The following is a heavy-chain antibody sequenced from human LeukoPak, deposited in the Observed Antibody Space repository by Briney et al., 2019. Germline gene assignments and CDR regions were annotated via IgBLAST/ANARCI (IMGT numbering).Heavy chain of an antibody. CDR3: AREYYYGSGSYLDY. CDR2: INPNSGGT. Sequence: GASVKVSCKASGDTFTVYYMHWGRQAPGQGPEWMGWINPNSGGTNYAQKFQGRVTMTRDTSISTAYMELSRLRSDDTAVYYCAREYYYGSGSYLDYWGQGTLVTVSS. V-gene: IGHV1-2*02. D-gene: IGHD3-10*01. CDR1: GDTFTVYY. J-gene: IGHJ4*02.